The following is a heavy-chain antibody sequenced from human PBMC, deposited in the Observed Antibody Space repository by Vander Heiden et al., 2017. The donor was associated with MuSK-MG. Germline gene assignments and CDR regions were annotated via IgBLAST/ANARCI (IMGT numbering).Heavy chain of an antibody. J-gene: IGHJ4*02. CDR3: AKSAYDVWFYFDY. CDR1: ASPFSTYA. Sequence: EVQLLESGGGLVQPGGSLRLVCPASASPFSTYAMGWVRQAPGKGLGWVSAISDSGVSTYYADSVKGRFTISRDNSKNTLYLQMDSLRAEDTAVYYCAKSAYDVWFYFDYWGQGTLVTVSS. D-gene: IGHD2-21*01. CDR2: ISDSGVST. V-gene: IGHV3-23*01.